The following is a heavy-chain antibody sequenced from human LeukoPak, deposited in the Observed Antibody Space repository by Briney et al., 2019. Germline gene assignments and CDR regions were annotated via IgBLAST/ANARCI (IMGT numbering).Heavy chain of an antibody. CDR1: GVSISSSSYY. V-gene: IGHV4-39*01. D-gene: IGHD1-26*01. Sequence: PSETLSLTCTVSGVSISSSSYYWGWIRQPPGKGLEWIGSIYYSGSTYYNPSLKSRVTISVDTSKNQFSLKLSSVTAADTAGYYCARHSICGRYQHDYWGQGTLVTVST. J-gene: IGHJ4*02. CDR3: ARHSICGRYQHDY. CDR2: IYYSGST.